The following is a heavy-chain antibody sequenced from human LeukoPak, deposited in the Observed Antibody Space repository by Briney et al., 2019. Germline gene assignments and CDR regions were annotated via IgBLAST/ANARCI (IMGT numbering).Heavy chain of an antibody. V-gene: IGHV3-7*01. CDR1: GFPPGTYG. CDR2: IKQDGSEK. CDR3: ARDRGSSGWYEFDY. Sequence: GGPLTLSYAASGFPPGTYGMRGLPKSPGRGREWVANIKQDGSEKYYVDSVRGRFTISRDNAKNSLYLQMNSLRVEDTAVYYCARDRGSSGWYEFDYWGQGTLVTVSP. J-gene: IGHJ4*02. D-gene: IGHD6-19*01.